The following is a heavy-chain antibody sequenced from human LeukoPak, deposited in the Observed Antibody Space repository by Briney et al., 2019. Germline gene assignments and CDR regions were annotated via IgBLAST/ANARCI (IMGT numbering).Heavy chain of an antibody. J-gene: IGHJ4*02. D-gene: IGHD3-10*01. V-gene: IGHV3-23*01. Sequence: TGGSLRLSCAASGFTLSSYNMNWVRQAPGKGLEWVSTIIGSAVNTYYADSVKGRFTISRDDSKNTVYLQMNSLRAEDTAVYSCAKYTSGTSYRGLNQWGQGTLVTVSS. CDR1: GFTLSSYN. CDR3: AKYTSGTSYRGLNQ. CDR2: IIGSAVNT.